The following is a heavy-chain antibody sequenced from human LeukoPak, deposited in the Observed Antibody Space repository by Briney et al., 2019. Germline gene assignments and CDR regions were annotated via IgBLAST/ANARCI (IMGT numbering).Heavy chain of an antibody. Sequence: GASVKVSCKASVGTFSSYAISWVRQAPGQGLEWMGGIIPIFGTANYAQKFHGRVTITADESTSTAYMELSSLRSEDTAVYYCARELRYFDWLLRRHTFMLGMDGAFDIWGQGTMVTVSS. CDR3: ARELRYFDWLLRRHTFMLGMDGAFDI. CDR2: IIPIFGTA. D-gene: IGHD3-9*01. J-gene: IGHJ3*02. CDR1: VGTFSSYA. V-gene: IGHV1-69*13.